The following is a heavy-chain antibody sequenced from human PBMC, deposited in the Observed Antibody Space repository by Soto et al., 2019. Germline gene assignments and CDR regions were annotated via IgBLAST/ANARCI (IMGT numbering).Heavy chain of an antibody. CDR3: ARDRLVACYCYCYIDV. CDR2: IYRGGRT. D-gene: IGHD3-10*01. J-gene: IGHJ6*03. CDR1: GFTVSTNY. Sequence: VGSLRLSSAASGFTVSTNYMSCVLQAPGKGLEWVAVIYRGGRTYYADSVKSSFTISRDNSKSPVYLKMTSLRAEDTAVYYCARDRLVACYCYCYIDVWGKGTTVTVSS. V-gene: IGHV3-66*01.